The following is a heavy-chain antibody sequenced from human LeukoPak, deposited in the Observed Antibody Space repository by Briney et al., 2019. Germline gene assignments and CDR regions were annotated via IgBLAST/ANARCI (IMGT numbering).Heavy chain of an antibody. CDR3: AGGPGFEWLTFNWFDP. V-gene: IGHV4-34*01. D-gene: IGHD3-9*01. Sequence: SETLSLTCAVYGGSFSGYYWSWIRQPPGKGLEWIGEINHSGSTNYNPSLKSRVTISVDTSKSQFSLKLSSVTAADTAVYYCAGGPGFEWLTFNWFDPLGQGTLVTVSS. J-gene: IGHJ5*02. CDR1: GGSFSGYY. CDR2: INHSGST.